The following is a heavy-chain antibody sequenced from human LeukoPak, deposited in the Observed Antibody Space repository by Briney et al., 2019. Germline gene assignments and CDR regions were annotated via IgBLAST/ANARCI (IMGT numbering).Heavy chain of an antibody. V-gene: IGHV3-23*01. Sequence: RGSLRLSCAASGFTFSSYAMSWVRQAPGKGLEWVSAISGSGGSTYYADSVKGRFTISRDNSKNTLYLQMNSLRAEDTAVYYCAKDRGIFGVVHFDYWGQGTLVTVSS. J-gene: IGHJ4*02. CDR1: GFTFSSYA. CDR2: ISGSGGST. D-gene: IGHD3-3*01. CDR3: AKDRGIFGVVHFDY.